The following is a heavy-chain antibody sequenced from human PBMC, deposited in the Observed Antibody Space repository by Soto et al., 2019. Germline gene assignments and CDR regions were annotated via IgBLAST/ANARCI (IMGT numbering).Heavy chain of an antibody. V-gene: IGHV1-69*01. D-gene: IGHD3-22*01. J-gene: IGHJ6*02. CDR1: GGTFRSYS. Sequence: QVQLVQSGAEVKKPGSSVKVSCKASGGTFRSYSISWVRQAPGQGLEWMGGIIPIFDITNYAQKCQGRVTIPADESTSTAYMELSSLGSNYTAVYYCARPDEGGYSSNHHYYYALDVWGQGTTVTV. CDR2: IIPIFDIT. CDR3: ARPDEGGYSSNHHYYYALDV.